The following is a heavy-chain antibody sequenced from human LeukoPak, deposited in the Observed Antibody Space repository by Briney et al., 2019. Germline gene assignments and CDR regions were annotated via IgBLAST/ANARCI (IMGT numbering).Heavy chain of an antibody. V-gene: IGHV4-34*01. Sequence: SETLSLTCAVYGGSFSGYYWSWIRQPPGKGLEWIGEINHSGSTNYNPSLKSRVTISVDTSKNQFSLKLCSVTAADTAVYYCARVRGSGSYSLDYWGQGTLVTVSS. J-gene: IGHJ4*02. D-gene: IGHD3-10*01. CDR2: INHSGST. CDR1: GGSFSGYY. CDR3: ARVRGSGSYSLDY.